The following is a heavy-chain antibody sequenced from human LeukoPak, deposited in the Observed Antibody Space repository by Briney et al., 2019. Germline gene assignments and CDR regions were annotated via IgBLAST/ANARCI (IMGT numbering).Heavy chain of an antibody. CDR3: AIHSREVGATTRAYDY. Sequence: PGGSLRLSCAASGFTFSSYAMSWVRQAPGKGLEWVSAISGSGGSTNYADSVKGRFTISRDNSKNTLYLQMNSLRAEDTAVYYCAIHSREVGATTRAYDYWGQGTLVTVSS. V-gene: IGHV3-23*01. J-gene: IGHJ4*02. CDR2: ISGSGGST. D-gene: IGHD1-26*01. CDR1: GFTFSSYA.